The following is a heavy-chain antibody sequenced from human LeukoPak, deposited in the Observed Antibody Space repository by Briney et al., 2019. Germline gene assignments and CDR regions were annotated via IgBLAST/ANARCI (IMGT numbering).Heavy chain of an antibody. CDR3: AKDSLADIDY. J-gene: IGHJ4*02. CDR1: GFIFSTYG. CDR2: IRHDESIK. D-gene: IGHD3-16*01. Sequence: GGSLRLSCAASGFIFSTYGMYWVRQAPGKGLEWVAFIRHDESIKNYADSVKGRSTISRDNSKNTLYLQMNSLRAEDTAVYYCAKDSLADIDYWGQGTLVTVSS. V-gene: IGHV3-30*02.